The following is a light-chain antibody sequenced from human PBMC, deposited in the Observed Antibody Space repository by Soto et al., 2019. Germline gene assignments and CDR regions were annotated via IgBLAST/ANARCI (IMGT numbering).Light chain of an antibody. J-gene: IGKJ2*01. Sequence: EIVMTQSPDTLSVSPGDTATLSCRSSQNIHINLAWYQQKPGQAPTLLIYGVTARAPGVPARFSGSGYGTDFTLTIRSVQSGVFDVFYCQQYEGWPRTFGLGTKVEIQ. CDR2: GVT. CDR1: QNIHIN. CDR3: QQYEGWPRT. V-gene: IGKV3-15*01.